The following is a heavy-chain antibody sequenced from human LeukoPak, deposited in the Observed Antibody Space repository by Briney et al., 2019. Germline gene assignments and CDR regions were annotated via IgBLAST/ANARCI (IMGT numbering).Heavy chain of an antibody. CDR2: IGGRGGST. J-gene: IGHJ4*02. CDR3: ARDPGVVAFHYFDF. CDR1: GFTFGSHA. V-gene: IGHV3-23*01. D-gene: IGHD3-3*01. Sequence: GGSLRLSCAASGFTFGSHAMAWVRQAPGKGLEWVSAIGGRGGSTYYADSVKGRFTISRDNSKNTVYLQMNSLRAEDTAVYYCARDPGVVAFHYFDFWGQGTLVTVSS.